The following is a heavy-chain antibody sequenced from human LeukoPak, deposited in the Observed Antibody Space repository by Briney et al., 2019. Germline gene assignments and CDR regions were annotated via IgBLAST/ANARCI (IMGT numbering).Heavy chain of an antibody. D-gene: IGHD2-2*01. CDR2: INHSGST. V-gene: IGHV4-34*01. Sequence: SETLSLTCAVYGGSFSGYYWSWIRQPPGKGLEWIGEINHSGSTNYNPSLKSRVTISLDTSKNQFSLKLSSVTAADTAVYYCARVGYYAHAFDIWGQGTMVTVSS. CDR1: GGSFSGYY. CDR3: ARVGYYAHAFDI. J-gene: IGHJ3*02.